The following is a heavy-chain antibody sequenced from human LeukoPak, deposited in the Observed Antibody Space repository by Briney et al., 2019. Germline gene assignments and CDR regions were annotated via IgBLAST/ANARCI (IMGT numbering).Heavy chain of an antibody. CDR1: GDSINSLDL. D-gene: IGHD6-19*01. V-gene: IGHV4-4*02. J-gene: IGHJ4*02. CDR2: MYLSGTT. CDR3: ARQGDSGWYYFDY. Sequence: SETLSLTCTVSGDSINSLDLWSWVRQPPGKGLEWIGEMYLSGTTHSNPSVKSRVTISVDKSKNQLSLKLTSVTAADTAAYYCARQGDSGWYYFDYWGQGTLVTVSS.